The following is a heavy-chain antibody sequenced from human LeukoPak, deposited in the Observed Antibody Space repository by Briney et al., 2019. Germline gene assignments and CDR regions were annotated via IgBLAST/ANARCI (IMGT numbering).Heavy chain of an antibody. V-gene: IGHV4-34*01. CDR2: INHSGST. J-gene: IGHJ6*03. CDR1: GGSFSGYY. Sequence: SETLSLTCAVYGGSFSGYYWSWIRQPPGKGLEWIGEINHSGSTNYNPSLKSRVTISVDTSKNQFSLKLSSVTAADTAVYYCARTGPYYYYYYMDVWGKGTTVTVSS. CDR3: ARTGPYYYYYYMDV. D-gene: IGHD7-27*01.